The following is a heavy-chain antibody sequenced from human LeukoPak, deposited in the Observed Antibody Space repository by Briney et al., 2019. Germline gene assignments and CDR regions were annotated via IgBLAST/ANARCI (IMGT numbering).Heavy chain of an antibody. CDR1: GVSISSYY. V-gene: IGHV4-59*01. J-gene: IGHJ5*02. CDR3: ARFRTTFGELNH. Sequence: SETLSLTCTVSGVSISSYYWSWIRQPPGKGLEWIGYIYYSGSSNYNPSLKSRVTISVDTSKNQFSLKLSSMTAADTAVYYCARFRTTFGELNHWGQGTLVTVSS. CDR2: IYYSGSS. D-gene: IGHD3-10*01.